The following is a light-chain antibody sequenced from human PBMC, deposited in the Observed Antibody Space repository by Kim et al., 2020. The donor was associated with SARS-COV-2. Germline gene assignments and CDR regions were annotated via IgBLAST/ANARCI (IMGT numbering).Light chain of an antibody. CDR1: QSVSSS. CDR3: QHYNNWPPDT. CDR2: GAS. Sequence: VSPGERATLSCRASQSVSSSLAWYQQKPGQAPRLLIYGASTRATGIPARFSGSGSGTEFTLTISSLQSEDFGVYYCQHYNNWPPDTFGQGTKLEI. J-gene: IGKJ2*01. V-gene: IGKV3-15*01.